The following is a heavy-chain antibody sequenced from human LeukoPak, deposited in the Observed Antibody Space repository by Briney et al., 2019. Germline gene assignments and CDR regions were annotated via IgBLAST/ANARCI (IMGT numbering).Heavy chain of an antibody. CDR2: TYYRSKWYN. CDR3: ARGFYDSSGYYSNWFDP. D-gene: IGHD3-22*01. Sequence: SQTLSLTCAISGDSVSSISAAWNWIRQSPSRGLEWLGRTYYRSKWYNDYAVSVKSRITINPDTSKNQFSLQLNSVTPEDTAVYYCARGFYDSSGYYSNWFDPWGQGTLVTVSS. V-gene: IGHV6-1*01. J-gene: IGHJ5*02. CDR1: GDSVSSISAA.